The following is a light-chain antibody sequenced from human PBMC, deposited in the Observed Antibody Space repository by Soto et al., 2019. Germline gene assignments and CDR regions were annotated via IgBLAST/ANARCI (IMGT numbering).Light chain of an antibody. CDR3: QQYNNCATDT. CDR2: GAS. J-gene: IGKJ2*01. CDR1: QSVNNN. Sequence: EIILTQSPASLSVSPGERATLSCRASQSVNNNLAWYQQKRGQAPRLLIYGASTRATGIPGRLRGSGSGTELTLDISSLQSEEFAVYSCQQYNNCATDTFGPGTKLEIK. V-gene: IGKV3-15*01.